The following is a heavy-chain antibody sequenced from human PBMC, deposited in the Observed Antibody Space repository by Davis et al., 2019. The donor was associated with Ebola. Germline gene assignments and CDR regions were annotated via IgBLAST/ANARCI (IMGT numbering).Heavy chain of an antibody. Sequence: AASVKVSCKASGYTFTSYYMHWVRQAPGQGLEWMGIINPSGGSTSYAQKFQGRVTMTRDTSTSTVYMELSSLRSEDTAVYYCAFEYSSSSGRYYYYGMDVWGQGTTVTVSS. D-gene: IGHD6-6*01. J-gene: IGHJ6*02. CDR2: INPSGGST. V-gene: IGHV1-46*01. CDR1: GYTFTSYY. CDR3: AFEYSSSSGRYYYYGMDV.